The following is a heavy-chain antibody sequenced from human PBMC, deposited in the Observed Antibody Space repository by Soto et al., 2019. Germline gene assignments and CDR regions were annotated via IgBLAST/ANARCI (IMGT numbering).Heavy chain of an antibody. D-gene: IGHD5-18*01. V-gene: IGHV3-30*03. CDR2: ISYDGSNK. Sequence: LRLSCAASGFTFSSYGMHWVRQAPGKELEWVAVISYDGSNKYYADSVKGRFTISRDNSKNTLYLQISGLRAEDTVVYYCVSDRGYGHASVPYSWGQGTLVTVSS. CDR3: VSDRGYGHASVPYS. CDR1: GFTFSSYG. J-gene: IGHJ4*02.